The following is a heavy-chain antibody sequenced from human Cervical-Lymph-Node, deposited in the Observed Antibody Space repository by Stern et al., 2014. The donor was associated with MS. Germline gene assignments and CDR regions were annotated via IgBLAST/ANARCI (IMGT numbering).Heavy chain of an antibody. Sequence: QVQLVQSGAEVKKPGASVKVSCKASGYAFSTYGISWVRQAPGQGLEWMGWISGYNGNTNYAQRLQGRVSMTTDTSTTTAYMELRSLRSDDTAVYYCARDHIRHFLVGWDAFDIWGQGTMVTVSS. D-gene: IGHD2-21*01. V-gene: IGHV1-18*01. J-gene: IGHJ3*02. CDR2: ISGYNGNT. CDR1: GYAFSTYG. CDR3: ARDHIRHFLVGWDAFDI.